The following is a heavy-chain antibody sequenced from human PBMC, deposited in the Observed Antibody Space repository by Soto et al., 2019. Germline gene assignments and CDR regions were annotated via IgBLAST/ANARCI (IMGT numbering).Heavy chain of an antibody. J-gene: IGHJ4*02. CDR3: AHSARYGDYVFRYFDY. V-gene: IGHV2-5*02. Sequence: QITLKESGPTLVKPTQTLTLTCTFSGFSLSTSGVGLGWIRQPPGKALEWLALIYWDDDKRYSPSLKSRLTITKDTSKNQVVLTMTNMDPVDTATYYCAHSARYGDYVFRYFDYWGQGTLVTVSS. CDR2: IYWDDDK. D-gene: IGHD4-17*01. CDR1: GFSLSTSGVG.